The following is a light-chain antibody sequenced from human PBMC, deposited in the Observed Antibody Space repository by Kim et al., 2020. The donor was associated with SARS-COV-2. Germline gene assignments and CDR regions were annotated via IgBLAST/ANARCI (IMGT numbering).Light chain of an antibody. V-gene: IGKV3-15*01. J-gene: IGKJ4*01. CDR3: HQYNNWPLT. CDR2: GAS. CDR1: QSVSSN. Sequence: EIVMTQSRATLSMSPGERATLSCRASQSVSSNLAWYQQRPGQAPRLLIYGASTRATGIPARFSGSGSGTQFTLTISSLQSEDFAVYYCHQYNNWPLTFGGGTKVDIK.